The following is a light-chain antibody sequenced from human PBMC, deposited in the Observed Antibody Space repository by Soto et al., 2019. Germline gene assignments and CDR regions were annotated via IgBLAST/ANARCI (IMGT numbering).Light chain of an antibody. CDR1: SGHSSYA. CDR3: QTWGNGILV. V-gene: IGLV4-69*01. J-gene: IGLJ2*01. CDR2: LTSDGSH. Sequence: QLVLTQSPSASASLGASVKLTCTLSSGHSSYASAWHQQQPEKGPRYLMKLTSDGSHSKGDGIPDRFSGSSSGAERYLTISSLQSEDEADYYCQTWGNGILVFGGGTKLTVL.